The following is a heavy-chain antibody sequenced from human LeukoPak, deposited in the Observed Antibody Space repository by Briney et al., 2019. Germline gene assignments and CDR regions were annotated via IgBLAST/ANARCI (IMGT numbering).Heavy chain of an antibody. V-gene: IGHV3-30*02. CDR2: IRYDGGDK. Sequence: HPGGSLRLSCAAPGFTFSNFDMHWVRQAPGKGLEWGAFIRYDGGDKYFVDSVKGRFTISRDNSKNILYLQMYRLSAEDTAVYYCAKNRLGQTYADSFEIWGQGTMVSVSS. J-gene: IGHJ3*02. CDR3: AKNRLGQTYADSFEI. CDR1: GFTFSNFD. D-gene: IGHD2/OR15-2a*01.